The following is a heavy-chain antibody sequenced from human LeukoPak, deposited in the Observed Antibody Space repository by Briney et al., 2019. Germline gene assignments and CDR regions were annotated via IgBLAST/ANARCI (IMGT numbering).Heavy chain of an antibody. J-gene: IGHJ4*02. V-gene: IGHV4-30-2*01. CDR3: ARYYYGSGSYPDY. D-gene: IGHD3-10*01. CDR2: IYHSGST. Sequence: SQTLSLTCTVSGGSISSGGYYWSWIRQPPGKGLEWIGYIYHSGSTYYNPSLKSRVTISVDRSKNQFSLKLSSVTAADTAMYYCARYYYGSGSYPDYWGQGTLVTVSS. CDR1: GGSISSGGYY.